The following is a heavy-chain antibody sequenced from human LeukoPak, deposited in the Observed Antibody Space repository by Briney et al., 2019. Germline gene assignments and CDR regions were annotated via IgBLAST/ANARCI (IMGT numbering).Heavy chain of an antibody. CDR2: IIPIFGTA. V-gene: IGHV1-69*05. D-gene: IGHD4-11*01. CDR1: GYTFTSYG. CDR3: AREYSNWGANYYYYYMDV. Sequence: GASVKVSCKASGYTFTSYGISWVRQAPGQGLEWMGRIIPIFGTANYAQKFQGRVTITTDESTSTAYMELSSLRSEDTAVYYCAREYSNWGANYYYYYMDVWGKGTTVTVSS. J-gene: IGHJ6*03.